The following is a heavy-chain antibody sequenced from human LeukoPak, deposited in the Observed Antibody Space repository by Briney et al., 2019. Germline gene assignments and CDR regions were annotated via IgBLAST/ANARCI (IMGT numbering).Heavy chain of an antibody. CDR1: GFTFTDHP. CDR2: IGGDGIA. V-gene: IGHV3-69-1*01. J-gene: IGHJ4*02. Sequence: GSLRLSCVASGFTFTDHPMNWVRRAPGKGLEWISYIGGDGIAFYADSVKGRFTASKDDARKSMYLQMNSLRVEDTAVYYCAKDRANWAIDDWGQGTQVTVSS. CDR3: AKDRANWAIDD. D-gene: IGHD3-16*01.